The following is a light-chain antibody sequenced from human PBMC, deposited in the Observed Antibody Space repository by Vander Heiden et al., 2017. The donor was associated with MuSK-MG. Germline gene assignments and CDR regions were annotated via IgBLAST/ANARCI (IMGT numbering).Light chain of an antibody. CDR2: GNN. J-gene: IGLJ3*02. Sequence: QSVLTQPPSASGTPGQRVTISCTVSSSNIGSNNVSWYQQLPGTAPRLLIYGNNQRPSGVPDRCSGSKSGTSASLAISGLQSEDEADYYCAAWDDSLNGWVFGGGTKLTVL. CDR3: AAWDDSLNGWV. V-gene: IGLV1-44*01. CDR1: SSNIGSNN.